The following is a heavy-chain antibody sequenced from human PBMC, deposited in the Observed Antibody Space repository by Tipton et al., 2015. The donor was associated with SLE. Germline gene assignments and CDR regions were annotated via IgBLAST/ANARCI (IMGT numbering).Heavy chain of an antibody. V-gene: IGHV3-21*04. CDR3: AKDPLAGTVGY. CDR1: GFTFSSYS. CDR2: ISGGGGST. Sequence: SLRLSCAASGFTFSSYSMNWVRQTPGKGLEWVSYISGGGGSTYYADSVKGRFTISRDNAKNSLYLQMNSLRVEDTAVYYCAKDPLAGTVGYWGQGTLVTVTS. D-gene: IGHD1-7*01. J-gene: IGHJ4*02.